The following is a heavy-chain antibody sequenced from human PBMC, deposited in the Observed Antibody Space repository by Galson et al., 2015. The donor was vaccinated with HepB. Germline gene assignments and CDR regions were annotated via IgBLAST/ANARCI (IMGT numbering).Heavy chain of an antibody. CDR2: IRSKGYGATT. J-gene: IGHJ5*02. CDR1: GFTFGDYD. Sequence: SLRLSCATSGFTFGDYDMNWVRQAPGKGLEWVGFIRSKGYGATTEYAAPVKGRFTISRDDSKSIAYLQMNSLKTEDTAVYYCTGGRWLAWFDPWGQGTLVTVSS. V-gene: IGHV3-49*04. D-gene: IGHD6-19*01. CDR3: TGGRWLAWFDP.